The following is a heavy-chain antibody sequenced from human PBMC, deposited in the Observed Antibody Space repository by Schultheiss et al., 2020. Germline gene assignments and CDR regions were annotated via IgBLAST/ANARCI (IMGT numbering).Heavy chain of an antibody. D-gene: IGHD3-10*01. CDR2: IIPIFGAT. Sequence: SVKVSCKASGGTFSSYAISWVRQAPGQGLEWMGGIIPIFGATNYAQKFQGRVTITADESTSTAFMEVSSLRSEDTAVYYCAREGSPMVRGLGYMDVWGKGTTVTVSS. V-gene: IGHV1-69*13. J-gene: IGHJ6*03. CDR1: GGTFSSYA. CDR3: AREGSPMVRGLGYMDV.